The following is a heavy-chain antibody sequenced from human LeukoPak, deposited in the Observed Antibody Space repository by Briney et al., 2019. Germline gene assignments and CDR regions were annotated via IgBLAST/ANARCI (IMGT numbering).Heavy chain of an antibody. J-gene: IGHJ4*02. D-gene: IGHD6-19*01. Sequence: SVKVSCKASGGTFSSYAISWVRQAPGQGLEWMGGIIPIFGTANYAQKFQGRVTITTDESTSTAYMELSSLRSEDTAVYYCAKDRAVAGRGDYWGQGTLVTVSS. CDR3: AKDRAVAGRGDY. CDR2: IIPIFGTA. CDR1: GGTFSSYA. V-gene: IGHV1-69*05.